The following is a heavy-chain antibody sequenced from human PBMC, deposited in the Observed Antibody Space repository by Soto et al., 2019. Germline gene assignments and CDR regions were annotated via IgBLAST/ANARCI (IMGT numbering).Heavy chain of an antibody. J-gene: IGHJ2*01. V-gene: IGHV3-23*01. CDR3: SQAEDGIRDVRSVSAFLLNRSSDL. D-gene: IGHD3-10*02. Sequence: GKGLDWVSSISANGGSTYYSDSVKGRFTISRDSSKNTLVLQMNSLRAEDTALFFFSQAEDGIRDVRSVSAFLLNRSSDL. CDR2: ISANGGST.